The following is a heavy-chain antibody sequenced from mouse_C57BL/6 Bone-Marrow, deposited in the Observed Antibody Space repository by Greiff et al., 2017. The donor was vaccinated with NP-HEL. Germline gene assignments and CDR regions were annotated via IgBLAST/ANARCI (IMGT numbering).Heavy chain of an antibody. V-gene: IGHV2-9-1*01. CDR3: ARNVVWLLLGMDY. J-gene: IGHJ4*01. CDR2: IWTGGGT. CDR1: GFSLTSYA. D-gene: IGHD2-3*01. Sequence: QLQQSGPGLVAPSQSLSITCTVSGFSLTSYAISWVRQPPGKGLEWLGVIWTGGGTNYNSALKSRLSISKDNSKSQVFLKMNSLQTDDTARYYCARNVVWLLLGMDYWGQGTSVTVSS.